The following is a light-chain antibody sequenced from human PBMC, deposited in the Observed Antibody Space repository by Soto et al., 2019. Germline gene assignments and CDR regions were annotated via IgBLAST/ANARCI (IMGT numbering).Light chain of an antibody. CDR2: WAS. CDR3: QQYYTTPWT. CDR1: QSVLYSSNNKNY. V-gene: IGKV4-1*01. J-gene: IGKJ1*01. Sequence: DIVMTQSPDSLPVSRGERATINCKSSQSVLYSSNNKNYLAWYQQKPGQPPKALIYWASTRESGVPDRFSGSGSGTDFTLTISSRQAEDVAVYYCQQYYTTPWTFGQGTKVDIK.